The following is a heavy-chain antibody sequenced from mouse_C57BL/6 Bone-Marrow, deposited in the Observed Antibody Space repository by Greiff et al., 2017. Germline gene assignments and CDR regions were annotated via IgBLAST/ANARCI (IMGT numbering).Heavy chain of an antibody. CDR1: GYSITSGYY. CDR2: ISYDGSN. V-gene: IGHV3-6*01. D-gene: IGHD2-5*01. CDR3: AMDQEDFPTPPYDSNYSYAMDY. J-gene: IGHJ4*01. Sequence: EVKLVESGPGLVKPSQSLSLTCSVTGYSITSGYYWNWIRQFPGNKLEWMGYISYDGSNNSNPPLKNRISITSDTSKNPFFLMLITVITEDTATYYCAMDQEDFPTPPYDSNYSYAMDYGGQGTSVTVSS.